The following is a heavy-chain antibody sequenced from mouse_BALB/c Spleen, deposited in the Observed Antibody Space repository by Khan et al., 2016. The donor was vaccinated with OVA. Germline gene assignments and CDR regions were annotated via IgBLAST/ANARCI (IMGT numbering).Heavy chain of an antibody. V-gene: IGHV1-61*01. Sequence: QVQLQQSGAELVRPGASVKLSCKASGYTFTSYWMTWVKQRPGQGLEWIGMIDPSDSETHYNQIFKDKATLTVDKSSSTAYMQLSSLKSEDSAVXYCARREKYGYDPSGFAYWGQGTLVTVSA. CDR2: IDPSDSET. D-gene: IGHD2-2*01. CDR3: ARREKYGYDPSGFAY. J-gene: IGHJ3*01. CDR1: GYTFTSYW.